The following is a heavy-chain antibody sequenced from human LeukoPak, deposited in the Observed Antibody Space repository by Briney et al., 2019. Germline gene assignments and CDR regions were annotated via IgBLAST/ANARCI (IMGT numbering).Heavy chain of an antibody. CDR1: GDSVSSQSAA. V-gene: IGHV6-1*01. J-gene: IGHJ4*02. D-gene: IGHD2-2*01. Sequence: TSQTLSLTCAIFGDSVSSQSAAWSWIRQSPSRGLEWLGRTYYGSKWYNDYAVSVRSRITINPDTSKNQFSLQLNSVTPEDTAVYYCARGASWNFDYWGQGTLVTVSS. CDR2: TYYGSKWYN. CDR3: ARGASWNFDY.